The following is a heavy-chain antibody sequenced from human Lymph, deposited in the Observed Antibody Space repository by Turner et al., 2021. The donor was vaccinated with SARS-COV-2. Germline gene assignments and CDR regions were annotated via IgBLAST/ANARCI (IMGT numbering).Heavy chain of an antibody. CDR2: ISGDGVST. J-gene: IGHJ4*02. CDR3: AKEGLSGRRLQFVPYFAY. V-gene: IGHV3-43*02. D-gene: IGHD5-12*01. CDR1: GFTFDDYA. Sequence: EVQLVESGGGVVQPGGSLRLSCAASGFTFDDYAMHWGRQAPGKGLEWVSLISGDGVSTYYADSVKGRFTISRDDSKNSLYLQINSLRTEDTALYYCAKEGLSGRRLQFVPYFAYWGQGTLVSVSS.